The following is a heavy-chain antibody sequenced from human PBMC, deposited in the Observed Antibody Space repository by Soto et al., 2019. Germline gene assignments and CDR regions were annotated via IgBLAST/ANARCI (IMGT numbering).Heavy chain of an antibody. D-gene: IGHD3-16*02. CDR2: IYYSGST. CDR3: ASFPLYDYIWGSYRTKFDY. CDR1: GGCISSGGYY. V-gene: IGHV4-31*03. Sequence: PSETLSLTCTVSGGCISSGGYYWSWIRQHPGKGLEWIGYIYYSGSTYYNPSLKSRVTISVDTSKNQFSLKLSSVTAADTAVYYCASFPLYDYIWGSYRTKFDYWGQGTLVTVSS. J-gene: IGHJ4*02.